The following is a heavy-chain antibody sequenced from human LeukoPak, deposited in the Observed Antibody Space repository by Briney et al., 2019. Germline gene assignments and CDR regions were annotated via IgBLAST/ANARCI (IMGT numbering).Heavy chain of an antibody. CDR3: ARDRGRRDLLCSAGVCGYHFDY. CDR2: INPGNGNS. Sequence: ASVKVSCKTSGYTFTGFAMHWVRQAPGQRLQWMGWINPGNGNSKYSHDFQGRVTISRDRSASTVYMEMSSLRSEDTALYYCARDRGRRDLLCSAGVCGYHFDYWGQGTLVTVSS. CDR1: GYTFTGFA. J-gene: IGHJ4*02. D-gene: IGHD2-8*02. V-gene: IGHV1-3*03.